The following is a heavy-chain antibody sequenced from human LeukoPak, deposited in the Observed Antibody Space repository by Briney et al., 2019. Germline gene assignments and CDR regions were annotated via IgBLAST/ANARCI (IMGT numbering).Heavy chain of an antibody. CDR3: ARRHYYDSSGYFDI. J-gene: IGHJ3*02. V-gene: IGHV4-59*01. CDR1: GGSISSYY. Sequence: PSETLSLTCTVSGGSISSYYWSWIRQPPGKGPEWIGYIYYSGSTNYNPSLKSRVTISVDTSKNQFSLKLSSVTAADTAVYYCARRHYYDSSGYFDIWGQGTMVTVSS. D-gene: IGHD3-22*01. CDR2: IYYSGST.